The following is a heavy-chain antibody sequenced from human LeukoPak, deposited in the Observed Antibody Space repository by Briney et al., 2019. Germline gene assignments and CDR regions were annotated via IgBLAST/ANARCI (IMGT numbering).Heavy chain of an antibody. D-gene: IGHD3-22*01. J-gene: IGHJ4*02. CDR1: GFTFSSYN. Sequence: GGSLRLSCAASGFTFSSYNLNWVRQAPGKGLEWVSYISSSSNTIYYTDSVKGRFTISRDNARNSLYLQMSSLRAEDTAIYYCARLRDDTPYWGQGTLVTVSS. V-gene: IGHV3-48*01. CDR3: ARLRDDTPY. CDR2: ISSSSNTI.